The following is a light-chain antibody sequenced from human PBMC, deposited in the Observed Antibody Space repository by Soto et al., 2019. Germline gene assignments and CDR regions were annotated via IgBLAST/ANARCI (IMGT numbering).Light chain of an antibody. CDR2: DAS. CDR1: QSVTTF. J-gene: IGKJ4*01. CDR3: QQRINWPLT. V-gene: IGKV3-11*01. Sequence: EIVLTQSPATLSLSPWERATLSSRASQSVTTFLAWYQQKPGQAPRLLIYDASNRATGIPARFSGSGSGTDFTLTISSLEPEDFAVYYCQQRINWPLTFGGGTKVDIK.